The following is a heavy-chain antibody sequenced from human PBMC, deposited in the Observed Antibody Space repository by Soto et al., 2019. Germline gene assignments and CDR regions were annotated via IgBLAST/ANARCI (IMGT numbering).Heavy chain of an antibody. CDR3: ARAFGWRQWLARKLYYFDY. D-gene: IGHD6-19*01. Sequence: GGSPRLSCAASGFTFSSYSMNWVRQAPGKGLEWVSYISSSSSTIYYADSVKGRFTISRDNAKNSLYLQMNSLRDEDTAVYYCARAFGWRQWLARKLYYFDYWGQGTLVTVSS. CDR1: GFTFSSYS. V-gene: IGHV3-48*02. J-gene: IGHJ4*02. CDR2: ISSSSSTI.